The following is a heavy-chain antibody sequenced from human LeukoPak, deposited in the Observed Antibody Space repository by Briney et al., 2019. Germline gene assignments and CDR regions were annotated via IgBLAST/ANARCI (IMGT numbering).Heavy chain of an antibody. J-gene: IGHJ6*02. Sequence: GGSLRLSCAASGFTFSSYAMHWVHQAPGKGLEYVSAISSNGGSTYYANSVKGRFTISRDNSKNTLYLQMGSLRAEDMAVYYCARSSSYYDFSSGMDVWGQGTTVTVSS. D-gene: IGHD3-3*01. V-gene: IGHV3-64*01. CDR3: ARSSSYYDFSSGMDV. CDR2: ISSNGGST. CDR1: GFTFSSYA.